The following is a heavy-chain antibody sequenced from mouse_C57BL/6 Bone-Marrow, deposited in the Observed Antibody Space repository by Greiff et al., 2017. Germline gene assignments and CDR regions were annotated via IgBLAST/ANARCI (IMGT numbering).Heavy chain of an antibody. Sequence: QVHVKQLGAELVMPGASVKLSCKASGYTFTSYWMHWVKQRPGQGLEWIGEIDPSDSYTNYNQKFKGKSTLTVDKSSSTAYMQLSSLTSEDSAVYYCARRGGYYFDYWGQGTTLTVSS. V-gene: IGHV1-69*01. CDR1: GYTFTSYW. CDR3: ARRGGYYFDY. J-gene: IGHJ2*01. D-gene: IGHD1-1*02. CDR2: IDPSDSYT.